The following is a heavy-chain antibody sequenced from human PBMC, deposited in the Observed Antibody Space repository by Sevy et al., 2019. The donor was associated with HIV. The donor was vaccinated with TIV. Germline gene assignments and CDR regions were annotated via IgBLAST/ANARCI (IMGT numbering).Heavy chain of an antibody. V-gene: IGHV3-30-3*01. D-gene: IGHD2-15*01. CDR2: ISSDGDNT. CDR1: GFTFNDYA. CDR3: VREGAPYRNIRYCSGNNCFYNWFDP. J-gene: IGHJ5*02. Sequence: GGSLRLSCVASGFTFNDYALHGVRQAPGKGLEWVAIISSDGDNTYYADTVKGRFTISRDNSKNTVYLQMNRLRAEDTAFYYCVREGAPYRNIRYCSGNNCFYNWFDPWGQGTLVTVSS.